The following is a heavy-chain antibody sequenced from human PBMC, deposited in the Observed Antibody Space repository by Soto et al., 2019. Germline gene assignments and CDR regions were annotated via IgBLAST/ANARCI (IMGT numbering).Heavy chain of an antibody. J-gene: IGHJ6*02. V-gene: IGHV3-7*03. CDR3: ARRIAAQNYGMDV. CDR2: IKQDGSEK. Sequence: PGGSLRLSCAASGFTFSSYWVSWVRQAPGKGLEWVTNIKQDGSEKYYVDSVKGRFTISRDNAKNSLYLQMNSLRAEDTAVYYCARRIAAQNYGMDVWGPGTTVTVSS. D-gene: IGHD6-6*01. CDR1: GFTFSSYW.